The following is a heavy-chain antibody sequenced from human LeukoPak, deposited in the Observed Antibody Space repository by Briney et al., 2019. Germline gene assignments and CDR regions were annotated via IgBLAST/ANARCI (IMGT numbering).Heavy chain of an antibody. CDR3: ARFPGIAAAGGH. V-gene: IGHV1-3*01. Sequence: ASVKVSCKASGYTFTSYTMHWVRQAPGQRLEWMGWINAGNGSTKYSQKFQGRVTITRDTSASTAYMELSSLRSEDTAVYYCARFPGIAAAGGHWGQGTLVTVSS. J-gene: IGHJ4*02. D-gene: IGHD6-13*01. CDR1: GYTFTSYT. CDR2: INAGNGST.